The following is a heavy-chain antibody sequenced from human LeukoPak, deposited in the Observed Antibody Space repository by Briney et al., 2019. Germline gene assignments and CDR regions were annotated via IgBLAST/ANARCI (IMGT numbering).Heavy chain of an antibody. Sequence: GGSLRLSCATSGFIFNNYDPHWVRQAPGKGLEWLATISRDGKRQFYTDSVKGRFTISRDDSRNTLYLQMNSLRPEDTAVYYCERDRLNRAYCGNDCYSAAFDYWGQGTLVTVSS. J-gene: IGHJ4*02. CDR3: ERDRLNRAYCGNDCYSAAFDY. D-gene: IGHD2-21*02. CDR1: GFIFNNYD. V-gene: IGHV3-30*03. CDR2: ISRDGKRQ.